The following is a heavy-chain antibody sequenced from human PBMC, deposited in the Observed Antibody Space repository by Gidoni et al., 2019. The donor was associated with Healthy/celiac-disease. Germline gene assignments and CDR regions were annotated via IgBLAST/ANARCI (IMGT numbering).Heavy chain of an antibody. J-gene: IGHJ5*02. CDR3: ARIVSVITTSWFDP. Sequence: QVTLKESGPVLVKPTETLTLTRTVSGFSLSNARLGVSWLRQPTGKALEWLAHLFSNDEKSYRTSLKSRLTISKDTSKSQVVLTMTNMDPVDTATYSCARIVSVITTSWFDPWGQGTLVTVSS. CDR2: LFSNDEK. D-gene: IGHD3-22*01. CDR1: GFSLSNARLG. V-gene: IGHV2-26*01.